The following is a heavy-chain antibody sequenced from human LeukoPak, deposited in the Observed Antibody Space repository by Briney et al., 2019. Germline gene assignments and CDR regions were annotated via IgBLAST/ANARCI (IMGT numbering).Heavy chain of an antibody. D-gene: IGHD5-12*01. CDR3: ARERNSGYDWYFDY. V-gene: IGHV3-20*04. Sequence: PGGSLRLSCAASGFTFDDYGMSWVRQAPGKGLEWVSGINWNGGSTGYADSVKGRFTISRDNAKNSLYLQMNSLRAEDTALYYCARERNSGYDWYFDYWGQGTLVTVSS. CDR2: INWNGGST. CDR1: GFTFDDYG. J-gene: IGHJ4*02.